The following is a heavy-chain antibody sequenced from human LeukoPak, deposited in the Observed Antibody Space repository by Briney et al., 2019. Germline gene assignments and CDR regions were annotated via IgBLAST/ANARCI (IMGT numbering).Heavy chain of an antibody. CDR3: AKTGVIRAFDI. CDR2: ISGSGGTT. V-gene: IGHV3-23*01. Sequence: HPGGSLRLSCAASGFTFTAYGMSWVRQAPGKGLEWVSAISGSGGTTYYADSLKGRFTISRDNSKNTLYLQMNSLRAEDTAVYYCAKTGVIRAFDIWGQGTMVTVSS. D-gene: IGHD2-21*01. CDR1: GFTFTAYG. J-gene: IGHJ3*02.